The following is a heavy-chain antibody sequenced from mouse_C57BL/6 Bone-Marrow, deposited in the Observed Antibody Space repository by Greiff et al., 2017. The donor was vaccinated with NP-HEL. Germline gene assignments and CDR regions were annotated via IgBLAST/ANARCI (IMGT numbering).Heavy chain of an antibody. D-gene: IGHD1-2*01. J-gene: IGHJ4*01. CDR2: ISYDGSN. CDR3: ARPITTRDYYAMDY. V-gene: IGHV3-6*01. CDR1: GYSITSGYY. Sequence: EESGPGLVKPSQSLSLTCSVTGYSITSGYYWNWIRQFPGNKLEWMGYISYDGSNNYNPSLKNRISITRDTSKNQFFLKLNSVTTEDTATYYCARPITTRDYYAMDYWGQGTSVTVSS.